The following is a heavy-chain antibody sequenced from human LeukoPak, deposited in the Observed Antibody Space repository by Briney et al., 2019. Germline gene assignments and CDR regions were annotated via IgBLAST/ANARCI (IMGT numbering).Heavy chain of an antibody. CDR3: AKTSGRPYYFDY. CDR1: GFTFRSYA. J-gene: IGHJ4*02. CDR2: LSGSGGTT. Sequence: PGGSLRLSCAASGFTFRSYAMSWVRQAPGKGLEWVSALSGSGGTTYYADSVKGRFTISRDNSKNTLYLQMNSLRAEDTALYYCAKTSGRPYYFDYWGQGTLVTVSS. V-gene: IGHV3-23*01. D-gene: IGHD5-12*01.